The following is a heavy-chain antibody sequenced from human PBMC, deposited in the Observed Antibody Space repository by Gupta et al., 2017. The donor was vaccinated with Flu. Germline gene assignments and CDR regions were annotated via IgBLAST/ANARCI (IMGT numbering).Heavy chain of an antibody. CDR2: ISPNSGDT. V-gene: IGHV1-2*02. CDR3: AREGRGRDLGF. D-gene: IGHD2-15*01. Sequence: WVAPVPGQGPGVMGWISPNSGDTNLAQYFQGRVTVTRDTSIATVYLELSSLIIDDTATYYCAREGRGRDLGFWGQGTQVVVSS. J-gene: IGHJ4*02.